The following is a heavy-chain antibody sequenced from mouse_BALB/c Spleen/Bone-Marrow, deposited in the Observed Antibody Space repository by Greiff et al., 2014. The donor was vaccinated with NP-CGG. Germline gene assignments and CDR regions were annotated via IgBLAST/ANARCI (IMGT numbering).Heavy chain of an antibody. CDR3: GRNYYVSSYYFDY. CDR2: ISSGGSYT. J-gene: IGHJ2*01. D-gene: IGHD1-1*01. Sequence: EVQLQQSGGDLVKPGGSLKLSCVASGFTFSSYGMSWVRQTPDKRLEWVATISSGGSYTYYPDSVKGRFTISRDNAKNTLYLQMSSLKSEDTAMYYCGRNYYVSSYYFDYWGQGTTLTVSS. CDR1: GFTFSSYG. V-gene: IGHV5-6*01.